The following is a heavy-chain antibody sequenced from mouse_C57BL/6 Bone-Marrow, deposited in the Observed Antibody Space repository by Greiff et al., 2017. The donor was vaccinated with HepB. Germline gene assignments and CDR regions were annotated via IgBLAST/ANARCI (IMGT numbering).Heavy chain of an antibody. J-gene: IGHJ4*01. V-gene: IGHV1-81*01. CDR2: IYPRSGNT. D-gene: IGHD2-4*01. CDR1: GYTFTSYG. CDR3: ARRGMITHYYAMDY. Sequence: VQLQQSGAELARPGASVKLSCKASGYTFTSYGISWVKQRTGQGLEWIGEIYPRSGNTYYNEKFKGKATLTADKSSSTAYMELRSLTSEDSAVYFCARRGMITHYYAMDYWGQGTSVTVSS.